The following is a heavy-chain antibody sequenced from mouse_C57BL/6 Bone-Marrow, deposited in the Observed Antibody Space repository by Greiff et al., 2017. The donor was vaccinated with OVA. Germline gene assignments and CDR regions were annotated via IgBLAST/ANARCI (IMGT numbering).Heavy chain of an antibody. CDR1: GFNIKDDY. CDR3: TTTPYAMDY. CDR2: IDPENGDT. V-gene: IGHV14-4*01. J-gene: IGHJ4*01. Sequence: EVQLVESGAELVRPGASVKLSCTASGFNIKDDYMHWVKQRPEQGLEWIGWIDPENGDTEYASKFQGKATITADTSSNTAYLQLSSLTSEDTAVYYCTTTPYAMDYWGQGTSVTVSS.